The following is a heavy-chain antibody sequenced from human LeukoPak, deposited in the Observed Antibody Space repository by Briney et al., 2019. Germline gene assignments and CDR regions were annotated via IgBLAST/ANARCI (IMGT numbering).Heavy chain of an antibody. CDR3: ARGHSYGDCFYY. Sequence: GASVEVSCKASGGTLSTYAISWVRQAPGQGLEWMGGIIPILGTANYAQKFQGRVTITADESTSTAYMELSSLRSEDTAVYYCARGHSYGDCFYYWGQGTLVTVSS. V-gene: IGHV1-69*13. D-gene: IGHD4-17*01. CDR2: IIPILGTA. CDR1: GGTLSTYA. J-gene: IGHJ4*02.